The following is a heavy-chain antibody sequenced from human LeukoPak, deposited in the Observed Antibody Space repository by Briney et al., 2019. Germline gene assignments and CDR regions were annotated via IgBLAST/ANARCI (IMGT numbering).Heavy chain of an antibody. CDR3: AGYYYDSRGYPRWFDP. CDR1: GGSFSGYY. J-gene: IGHJ5*02. D-gene: IGHD3-22*01. V-gene: IGHV4-34*01. Sequence: SETLSLTCAVYGGSFSGYYWSWIRQPPGKGLEWIGEINYSGSTNYNPSLKSRVTISVDTSKNQFSLKLSSVTAADTAVYYCAGYYYDSRGYPRWFDPWGQGTLVTLSS. CDR2: INYSGST.